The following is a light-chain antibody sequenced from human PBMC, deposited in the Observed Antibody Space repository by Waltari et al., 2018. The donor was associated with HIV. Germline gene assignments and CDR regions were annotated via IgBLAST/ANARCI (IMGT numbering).Light chain of an antibody. V-gene: IGLV1-40*01. CDR1: SSNIGAHYD. J-gene: IGLJ3*02. CDR2: GNN. Sequence: QSVLTQPHSVSGDPGQRVTISCPGSSSNIGAHYDVHWYQQLPGTAPKLLIYGNNNRPSGVPVRFSGSKSGTSASLASTGLQAEDEADYYCQSYDSSLSGSEVFGGGTKLTVL. CDR3: QSYDSSLSGSEV.